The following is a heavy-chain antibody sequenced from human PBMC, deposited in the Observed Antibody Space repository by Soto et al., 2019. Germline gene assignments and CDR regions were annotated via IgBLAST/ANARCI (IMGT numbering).Heavy chain of an antibody. CDR3: ARGEQYSGRIFGY. CDR2: IYYSGST. Sequence: PSETLSLTCTVSGGSISSGGYYWSWIRQHPGEGLEWIGYIYYSGSTYYNPSLKSRVTISVDTSKNQFSLKLSSVTAADTAVYFCARGEQYSGRIFGYWGQGTLVTVSS. V-gene: IGHV4-31*03. CDR1: GGSISSGGYY. J-gene: IGHJ4*01. D-gene: IGHD1-26*01.